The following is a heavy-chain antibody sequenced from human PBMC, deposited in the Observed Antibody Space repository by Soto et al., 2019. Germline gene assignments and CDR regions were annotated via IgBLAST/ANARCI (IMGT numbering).Heavy chain of an antibody. J-gene: IGHJ4*02. D-gene: IGHD6-19*01. CDR3: ARQGTGWYFDY. V-gene: IGHV5-51*01. CDR2: IYPGDSDT. CDR1: GCSFTTYW. Sequence: GESMKISCRGSGCSFTTYWIGWVLQMPGKGLEWMGIIYPGDSDTRYSPSFQGQVTISADKSISTAYLQWSSLKASDTAMYYCARQGTGWYFDYWGQGTVVTVSS.